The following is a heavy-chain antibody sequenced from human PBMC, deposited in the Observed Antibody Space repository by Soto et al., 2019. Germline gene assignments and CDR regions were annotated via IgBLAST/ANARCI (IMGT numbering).Heavy chain of an antibody. CDR2: IIPIFGTA. CDR3: ARGLIRGTRGAFDI. V-gene: IGHV1-69*13. CDR1: GGTFSSYA. J-gene: IGHJ3*02. D-gene: IGHD2-21*01. Sequence: ASVKVSCKASGGTFSSYAISWVQQAPGQGLEWMGGIIPIFGTANYAQKFQGRVTITADESTSTAYMELSSLRSEDTAVYYCARGLIRGTRGAFDIWGQGTMVTVS.